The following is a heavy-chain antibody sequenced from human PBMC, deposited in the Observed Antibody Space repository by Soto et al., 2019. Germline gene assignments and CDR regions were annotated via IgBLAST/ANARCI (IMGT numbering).Heavy chain of an antibody. Sequence: SETLSLTCSVSGASIRSGGYYWSWLRQSPGKGLEWIGHIYYTGSTFYSPSLKSRLTISLDTSKNQFSLDLRSVTAADTAMYYCARIEMASIKWGRGTLLTVSS. J-gene: IGHJ4*02. CDR1: GASIRSGGYY. CDR3: ARIEMASIK. CDR2: IYYTGST. V-gene: IGHV4-31*03.